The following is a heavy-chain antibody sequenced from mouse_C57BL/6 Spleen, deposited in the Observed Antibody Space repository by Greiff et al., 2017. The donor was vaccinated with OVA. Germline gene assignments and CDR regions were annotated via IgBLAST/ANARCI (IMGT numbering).Heavy chain of an antibody. V-gene: IGHV1-55*01. J-gene: IGHJ2*01. CDR3: ARNGLGRGDY. CDR2: IYPGRGST. CDR1: GYTFTSYW. Sequence: VQLQQPGAELVKPGASVKMSCKASGYTFTSYWITWVKQRPGQGLEWIGDIYPGRGSTNYNEKFKSKATLTVDTASITAYMQLSSLTSEDAAVYYCARNGLGRGDYWGQGTTLTVSS. D-gene: IGHD4-1*01.